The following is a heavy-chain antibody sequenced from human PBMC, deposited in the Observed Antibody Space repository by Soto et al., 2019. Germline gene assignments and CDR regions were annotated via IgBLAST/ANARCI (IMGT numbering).Heavy chain of an antibody. J-gene: IGHJ4*02. CDR3: ARGGHIAVVTASFDN. D-gene: IGHD2-21*02. CDR1: GYTFNTYY. V-gene: IGHV1-46*02. CDR2: IHPSGGGT. Sequence: QVQLVQSGAEVMKPGASVKVSCKPSGYTFNTYYLHWLRQAPGQALEWMGVIHPSGGGTTYAQKFLGRVTVTRDTSTTTVFMELSSLSSDDTAVYYCARGGHIAVVTASFDNWGQGTLVTVSS.